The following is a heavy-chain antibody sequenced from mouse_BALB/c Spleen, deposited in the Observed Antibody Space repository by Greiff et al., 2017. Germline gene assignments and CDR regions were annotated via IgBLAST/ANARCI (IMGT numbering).Heavy chain of an antibody. J-gene: IGHJ2*01. CDR1: GFNFKDTY. Sequence: EVQLQESGAELVKPGASVKLSCTASGFNFKDTYMHWVKQRPEQGLEWIGRIDPANGNTKYDPKFQGKATITADTSSNTAYLQLSSLTSEDTAVYYCAEGYYGKGYIDYWGQGTTLTVSS. CDR2: IDPANGNT. V-gene: IGHV14-3*02. D-gene: IGHD2-1*01. CDR3: AEGYYGKGYIDY.